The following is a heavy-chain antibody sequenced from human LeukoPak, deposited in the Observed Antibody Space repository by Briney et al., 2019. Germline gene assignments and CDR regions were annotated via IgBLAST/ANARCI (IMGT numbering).Heavy chain of an antibody. Sequence: SETLSLTCSVSGGSISSRDHYWSWIRQHPGKGLEWIGYIFYSGSTHYNPSLKSRVTISVDPSKNQFSLKLSSVTAADTAVYYCARSDSSGYYNWFDPWGQGTLVTVSS. D-gene: IGHD3-22*01. CDR3: ARSDSSGYYNWFDP. CDR2: IFYSGST. J-gene: IGHJ5*02. V-gene: IGHV4-31*03. CDR1: GGSISSRDHY.